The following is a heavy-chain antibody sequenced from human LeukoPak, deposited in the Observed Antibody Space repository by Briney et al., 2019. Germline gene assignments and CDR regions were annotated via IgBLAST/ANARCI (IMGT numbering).Heavy chain of an antibody. CDR1: GGSISSYY. Sequence: PSETLSLTCTVSGGSISSYYWSWIRQPAGKGLEWIGRIYTSGSTNYNPSLKSRVTMSVDTSKNQFSLKLSSVTAADTAVYYCARDFLGYSYGRDYYYMDVWGKGTTVTVSS. D-gene: IGHD5-18*01. J-gene: IGHJ6*03. CDR3: ARDFLGYSYGRDYYYMDV. V-gene: IGHV4-4*07. CDR2: IYTSGST.